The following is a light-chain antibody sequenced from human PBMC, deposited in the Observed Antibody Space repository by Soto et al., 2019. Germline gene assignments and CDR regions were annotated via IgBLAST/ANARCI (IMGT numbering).Light chain of an antibody. J-gene: IGKJ5*01. CDR1: QSLLHSNGYNY. CDR3: MQALPTPT. Sequence: DVVMTQSPLSLPVTPGEPASISCRSSQSLLHSNGYNYLDWYLQKPRKSPQLLIYLGSNRASGVPDRFSGSASGTDFTLKISRVEAEDVWVYYCMQALPTPTFGQGTRLEIK. V-gene: IGKV2-28*01. CDR2: LGS.